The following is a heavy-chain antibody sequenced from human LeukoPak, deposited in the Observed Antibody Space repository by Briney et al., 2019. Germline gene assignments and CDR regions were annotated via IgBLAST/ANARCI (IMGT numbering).Heavy chain of an antibody. Sequence: ASVKVSCNASGYTFTSYAMHWVRQAPGQRLEWMGWINAGNGNTKYSQKFQDRVTITRDTSASTAYMELSGLRSEDTAVYYCARDHYIVVSAAGGFDIWGQGTMVTVSS. CDR3: ARDHYIVVSAAGGFDI. V-gene: IGHV1-3*01. CDR1: GYTFTSYA. CDR2: INAGNGNT. J-gene: IGHJ3*02. D-gene: IGHD2-2*01.